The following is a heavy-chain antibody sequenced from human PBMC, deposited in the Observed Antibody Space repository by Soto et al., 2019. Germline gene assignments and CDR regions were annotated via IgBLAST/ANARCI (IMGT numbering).Heavy chain of an antibody. CDR1: GFTFSSYA. Sequence: GGSLRLSCAASGFTFSSYAMNWVRQVPGKGLDWISYISSSSTIYYADSVKGRFTISRDNARNSLYLQMNSLKAEDTAVYYCARDECSTLRRFPCFTDVRGTATT. J-gene: IGHJ6*03. D-gene: IGHD3-10*02. CDR3: ARDECSTLRRFPCFTDV. V-gene: IGHV3-48*01. CDR2: ISSSSTI.